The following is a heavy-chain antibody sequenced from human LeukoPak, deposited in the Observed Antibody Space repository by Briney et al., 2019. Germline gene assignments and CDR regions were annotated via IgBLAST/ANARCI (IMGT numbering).Heavy chain of an antibody. D-gene: IGHD3-3*01. CDR3: AKRYYDFPLDY. V-gene: IGHV3-23*01. Sequence: GGSLRLSCAASGFTFSIYAMNWVRQAPGKGLEWVSSISANGGETHYADSVKGRFTISRDNSKNALYLQINNPRVEDTAVYYCAKRYYDFPLDYWGQGTLVTVSS. CDR2: ISANGGET. J-gene: IGHJ4*02. CDR1: GFTFSIYA.